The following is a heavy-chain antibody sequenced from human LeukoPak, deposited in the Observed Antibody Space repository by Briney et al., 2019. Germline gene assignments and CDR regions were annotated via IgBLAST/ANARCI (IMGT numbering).Heavy chain of an antibody. CDR1: GFTFGDYL. Sequence: GGSLRLSCTAYGFTFGDYLMSWFRQAPGKGLEWIGFISGGTTEYAASVKGRFTISRDDSTSIAYLQMNSLTTEDTAVYYCSRGSGWLSVYWGQGTLVTVSS. CDR2: ISGGTT. V-gene: IGHV3-49*03. J-gene: IGHJ4*02. CDR3: SRGSGWLSVY. D-gene: IGHD6-19*01.